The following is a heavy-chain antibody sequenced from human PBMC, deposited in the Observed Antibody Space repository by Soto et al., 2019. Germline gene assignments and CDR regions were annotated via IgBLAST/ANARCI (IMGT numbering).Heavy chain of an antibody. Sequence: YWGWIRQPPGKGLEWIGSIYYSGSTYYNPSLKSRVTISVDTSKNQFSLKLSSVTAADTAVYYCARTLWFGELFNYYYYGMDVWGQGTTVTVSS. V-gene: IGHV4-39*01. D-gene: IGHD3-10*01. CDR2: IYYSGST. CDR3: ARTLWFGELFNYYYYGMDV. CDR1: Y. J-gene: IGHJ6*02.